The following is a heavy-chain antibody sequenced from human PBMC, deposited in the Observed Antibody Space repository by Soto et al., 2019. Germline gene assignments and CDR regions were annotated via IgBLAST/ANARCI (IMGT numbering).Heavy chain of an antibody. CDR1: GFTFSSYG. V-gene: IGHV3-30*03. CDR3: ARDLGGYLDY. J-gene: IGHJ4*02. CDR2: ISYDGSYK. Sequence: GGSLRLSCAASGFTFSSYGMHWVRQAPCKGLEWVAVISYDGSYKYYADSVKGRFTISRDNSKNTLYLQMNSLRAEDTAVYYCARDLGGYLDYWGQGTVVTVSS. D-gene: IGHD2-15*01.